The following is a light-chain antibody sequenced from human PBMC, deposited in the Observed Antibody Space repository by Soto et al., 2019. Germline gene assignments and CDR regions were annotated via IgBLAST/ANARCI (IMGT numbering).Light chain of an antibody. CDR2: AAS. CDR3: QQSYSTPLYT. CDR1: QSISSY. J-gene: IGKJ2*01. Sequence: DIQMTQSPSSLXXXVGDRVTITCRASQSISSYLNWYQQKPGKAPKLLIYAASSLQSGVPSRFSGSGSGTDFTLTISSLQPEDFATYYCQQSYSTPLYTFGQGTKLEIK. V-gene: IGKV1-39*01.